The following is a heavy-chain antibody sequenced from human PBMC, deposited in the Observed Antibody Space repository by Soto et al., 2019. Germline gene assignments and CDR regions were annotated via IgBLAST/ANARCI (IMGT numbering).Heavy chain of an antibody. CDR1: GFTFSSYA. CDR2: ISGSGVST. D-gene: IGHD6-13*01. CDR3: AKERHYSSSWSEFDY. Sequence: PGGSLRLSCAASGFTFSSYAMSWVRQAPGKGLEWVSAISGSGVSTYYADSVKGRFTISRDNSKNTLYLQMNSLRAEDTAVYYCAKERHYSSSWSEFDYWGQGTLVTVSS. J-gene: IGHJ4*02. V-gene: IGHV3-23*01.